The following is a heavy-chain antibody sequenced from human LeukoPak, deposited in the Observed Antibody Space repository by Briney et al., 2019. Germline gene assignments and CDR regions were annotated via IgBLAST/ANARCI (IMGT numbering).Heavy chain of an antibody. V-gene: IGHV3-7*01. CDR1: GFTFSSYW. CDR2: IKQDGSEK. CDR3: ARDSRDDAFDI. Sequence: GGSLRLSCAASGFTFSSYWMSWVRQAPGKGLEWVANIKQDGSEKYYVDSVRGRFTISRDNAKNSLYLQMNSLRAEDTAVYYCARDSRDDAFDIWGQGTMVTVSS. J-gene: IGHJ3*02.